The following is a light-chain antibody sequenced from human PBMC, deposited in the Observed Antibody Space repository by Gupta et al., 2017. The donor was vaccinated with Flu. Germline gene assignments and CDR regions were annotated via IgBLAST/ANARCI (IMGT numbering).Light chain of an antibody. CDR3: QQYGSSPRT. CDR2: GAS. V-gene: IGKV3-20*01. J-gene: IGKJ1*01. CDR1: QSVSSSY. Sequence: VLTQSPRTLSLSPGERATLSCRASQSVSSSYLAWYQQKPGQAPRLLIYGASSRATGIPDRFSGSGSGTDFTLTISRLEPEDFAVYYCQQYGSSPRTFGQGTKVEIK.